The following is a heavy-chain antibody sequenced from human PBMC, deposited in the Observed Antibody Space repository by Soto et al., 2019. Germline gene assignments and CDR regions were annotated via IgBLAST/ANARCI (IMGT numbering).Heavy chain of an antibody. Sequence: GGSMRLSCTASGFTFSSYAMSWVRPAPGKGLEWVSAISGSGGSTYYADSVKGRFTISRDNSKNTLYLQMNSLRAEDTAVYYCAKRPRTKIAAQHEFDYWGQGTLVTVSS. D-gene: IGHD6-6*01. CDR3: AKRPRTKIAAQHEFDY. CDR2: ISGSGGST. V-gene: IGHV3-23*01. J-gene: IGHJ4*02. CDR1: GFTFSSYA.